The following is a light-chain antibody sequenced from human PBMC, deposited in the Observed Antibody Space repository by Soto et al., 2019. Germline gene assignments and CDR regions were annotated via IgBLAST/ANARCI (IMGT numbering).Light chain of an antibody. CDR1: QSVSSSY. J-gene: IGKJ2*02. CDR3: QQYGGSPLCT. Sequence: EIVLTQSPGTLSLSPGERATLSCRASQSVSSSYLAWYQQKPGQAPRLLIYGASSRATGIPDRFSGTGSGTDFTLTISRLEPEDFAVYYCQQYGGSPLCTLGQGTQLEIK. CDR2: GAS. V-gene: IGKV3-20*01.